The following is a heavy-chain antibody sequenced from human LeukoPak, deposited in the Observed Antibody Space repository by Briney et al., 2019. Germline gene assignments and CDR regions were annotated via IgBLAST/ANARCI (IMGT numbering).Heavy chain of an antibody. CDR2: IKQDETEK. Sequence: GGSLRLSCTASGFTFSNFWMGWVRQAPGKGLEWVANIKQDETEKFYLGSVKGRFTISRDNSKNTLYLQMNSLRAEDTAVYYCAALKVTAKDYWGQGTLVTVSS. V-gene: IGHV3-7*03. D-gene: IGHD2-21*02. CDR3: AALKVTAKDY. J-gene: IGHJ4*02. CDR1: GFTFSNFW.